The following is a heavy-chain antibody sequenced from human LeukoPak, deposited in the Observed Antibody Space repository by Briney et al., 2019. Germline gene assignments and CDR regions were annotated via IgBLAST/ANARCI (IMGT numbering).Heavy chain of an antibody. CDR1: GGSISSGDYY. V-gene: IGHV4-30-4*01. D-gene: IGHD6-19*01. Sequence: PSETLSLTCTVSGGSISSGDYYWSWIRQPPGKGLEWIGYIYYSGSTNYNPSLKSRVTISVDKSKNQFSLKLSSVTAADTAVYYCARDASVAGLYYFDYWGQGTLVTVSS. CDR3: ARDASVAGLYYFDY. J-gene: IGHJ4*02. CDR2: IYYSGST.